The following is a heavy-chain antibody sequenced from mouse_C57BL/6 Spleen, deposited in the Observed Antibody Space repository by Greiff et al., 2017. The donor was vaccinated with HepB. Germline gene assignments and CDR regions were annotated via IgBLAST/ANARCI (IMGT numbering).Heavy chain of an antibody. CDR1: GYAFSSYW. CDR2: IYPGDGDT. CDR3: ARETGTGFAY. Sequence: LVESGAELVKPGASVKISCKASGYAFSSYWMNWVKQRPGKGLEWIGQIYPGDGDTNYNGKFKGKATLTADKSSSTAYMQLSSLTSEDSAVYFCARETGTGFAYWGQGTLVTVSA. D-gene: IGHD4-1*01. J-gene: IGHJ3*01. V-gene: IGHV1-80*01.